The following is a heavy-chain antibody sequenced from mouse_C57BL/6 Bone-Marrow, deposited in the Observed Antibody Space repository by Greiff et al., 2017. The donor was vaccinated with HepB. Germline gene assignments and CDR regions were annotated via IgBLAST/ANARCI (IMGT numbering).Heavy chain of an antibody. V-gene: IGHV14-4*01. D-gene: IGHD1-1*01. J-gene: IGHJ3*01. CDR3: THYGSSPVFAY. CDR1: GFNIKDDY. Sequence: EVQLQQSGAELVRPGASVKLSCTASGFNIKDDYMHWVKQRPEQGLEWIGWIDPENGDTEYASKFQGKATITEDTSAHTAYLQLSSLTSEDTAVYDCTHYGSSPVFAYWGQGTLVTVSA. CDR2: IDPENGDT.